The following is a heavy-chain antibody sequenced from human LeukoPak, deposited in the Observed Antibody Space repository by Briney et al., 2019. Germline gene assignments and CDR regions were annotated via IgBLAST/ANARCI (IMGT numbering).Heavy chain of an antibody. J-gene: IGHJ3*02. CDR2: ISGSAGGT. V-gene: IGHV3-23*01. CDR3: AKGLRRDAFDI. CDR1: GFTFSNYA. Sequence: GGSLRLSCAASGFTFSNYAMSWVRQAPGKGQEWVSGISGSAGGTYYADSVKGRFTISRDNSQNTLYLQMNSLRAEDTAVYYCAKGLRRDAFDIWGQGTMVTVSS.